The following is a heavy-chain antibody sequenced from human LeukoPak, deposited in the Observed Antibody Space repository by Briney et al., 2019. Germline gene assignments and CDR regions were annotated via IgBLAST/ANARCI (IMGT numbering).Heavy chain of an antibody. CDR3: ARKDIAVAGLPYYGMDV. V-gene: IGHV1-2*02. D-gene: IGHD6-19*01. J-gene: IGHJ6*02. CDR2: SNPHSGGT. Sequence: ASVKVSCKASGYTFTNYCIHWVRQAPGQGLEWMGCSNPHSGGTNYAQEFGGRVTMTRDTSISTAYMELSRLRSDDTAVYFCARKDIAVAGLPYYGMDVWGQGTPASVSS. CDR1: GYTFTNYC.